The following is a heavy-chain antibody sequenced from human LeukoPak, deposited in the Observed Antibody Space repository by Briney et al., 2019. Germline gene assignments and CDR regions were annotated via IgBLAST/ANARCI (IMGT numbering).Heavy chain of an antibody. Sequence: ASVKVSCKASGYTFTGYYMHWVRQAPGQGLEWMGWINPNSGGTNYAQKFQGRVTMTRDTSISTAYMEPSRLRSDDTAVYYCASGSRGPNYYYYYMDVWGKGTTVTISS. J-gene: IGHJ6*03. CDR3: ASGSRGPNYYYYYMDV. CDR1: GYTFTGYY. CDR2: INPNSGGT. V-gene: IGHV1-2*02.